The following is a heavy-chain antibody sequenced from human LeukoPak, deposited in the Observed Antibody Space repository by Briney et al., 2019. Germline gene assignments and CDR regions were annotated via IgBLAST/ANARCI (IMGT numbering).Heavy chain of an antibody. V-gene: IGHV4-59*08. Sequence: SETLFLTCTVSGGSISSYYWSWIRQPPGKGLEWIGYIYYSGSTNYNPSLKSRVTISVDTSKNQFSLKLSSVTAADTAVYYCARLGYSYVDYWGQGTLVTVSS. D-gene: IGHD5-18*01. CDR2: IYYSGST. J-gene: IGHJ4*02. CDR1: GGSISSYY. CDR3: ARLGYSYVDY.